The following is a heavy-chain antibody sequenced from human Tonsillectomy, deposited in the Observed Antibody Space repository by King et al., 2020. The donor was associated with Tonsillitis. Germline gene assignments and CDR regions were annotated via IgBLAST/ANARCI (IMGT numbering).Heavy chain of an antibody. CDR3: AREMIYYAYMDV. J-gene: IGHJ6*03. CDR1: GFTFSSYS. Sequence: VQLVESGGGLVQPGGSLRLSCAASGFTFSSYSMNWVRQAPGKGLEWVAYISSSSSTIYYADSMKGRFTISRDSATNSLFLQMNSLRAEDTAVYYCAREMIYYAYMDVWGKGTTVTVSS. CDR2: ISSSSSTI. D-gene: IGHD3-16*01. V-gene: IGHV3-48*01.